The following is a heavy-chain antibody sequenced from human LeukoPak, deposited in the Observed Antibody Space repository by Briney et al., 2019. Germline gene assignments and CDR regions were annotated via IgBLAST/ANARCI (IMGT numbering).Heavy chain of an antibody. D-gene: IGHD6-13*01. CDR3: AKDHGSSRYVASPFDY. Sequence: GGSLRLSCAASGFTFSSYGMSWVRQAPGKGLEWVSAISGSGGSTYYADSVKGRFTISRDNSKNTLYLQMNSLRAEDTAVYYCAKDHGSSRYVASPFDYWGQGTLVTVSS. CDR1: GFTFSSYG. V-gene: IGHV3-23*01. J-gene: IGHJ4*02. CDR2: ISGSGGST.